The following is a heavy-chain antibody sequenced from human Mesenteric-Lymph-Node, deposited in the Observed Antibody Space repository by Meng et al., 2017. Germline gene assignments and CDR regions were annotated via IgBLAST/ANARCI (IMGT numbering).Heavy chain of an antibody. Sequence: GESLKISCAASGFTFSSYSMNWVRQAPGKGLEWVSSISSSSSYIYYADSVKGRFTISRDNAKNSLHLQMNSLRDEDTAVYYCARGGGRGLPNWGQGTLVTVS. CDR1: GFTFSSYS. CDR3: ARGGGRGLPN. V-gene: IGHV3-21*01. D-gene: IGHD5-18*01. J-gene: IGHJ4*02. CDR2: ISSSSSYI.